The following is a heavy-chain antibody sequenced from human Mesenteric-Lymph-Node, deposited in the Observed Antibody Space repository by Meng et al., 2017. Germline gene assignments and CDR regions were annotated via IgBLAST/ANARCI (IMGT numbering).Heavy chain of an antibody. CDR3: ATNGFYSIDN. Sequence: QVRLQESGPGLVKPSGTLSLTWTVSAGSITNKDWWSWVRQPPGKGLEWIGEMHHDGRTNYNPSFKSRVIMSMDKSSNQFSLHLSSVTAADTAVYFCATNGFYSIDNWGQGTLVTVSS. CDR2: MHHDGRT. CDR1: AGSITNKDW. V-gene: IGHV4-4*02. D-gene: IGHD2-8*01. J-gene: IGHJ4*02.